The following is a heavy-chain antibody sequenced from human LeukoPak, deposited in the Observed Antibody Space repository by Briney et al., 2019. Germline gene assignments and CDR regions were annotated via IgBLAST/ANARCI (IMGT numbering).Heavy chain of an antibody. J-gene: IGHJ5*02. CDR2: INHSGRT. CDR1: GGSFSGYY. V-gene: IGHV4-34*01. D-gene: IGHD1-26*01. Sequence: SETLSLTCAVYGGSFSGYYWSWIRQPPGKGLEWIGEINHSGRTNYNPSLESRVTISVDTSKNQFSLKLSYVTAADTAVYYCARGRREYSGSYRSNWFDPWGQGTLVTVSS. CDR3: ARGRREYSGSYRSNWFDP.